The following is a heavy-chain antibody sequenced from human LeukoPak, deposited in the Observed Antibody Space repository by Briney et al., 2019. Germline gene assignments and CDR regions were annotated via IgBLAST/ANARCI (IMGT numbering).Heavy chain of an antibody. CDR2: IRSKANSYAT. Sequence: GGSLRLSCAASGFTFSGSAMHWVRQASGKGLEWVGRIRSKANSYATAYAASVKGRFTISRDDSKNTAYLQMNSLKTEDTAVYYCSRSGALDYYYYYMDVWGQGTLVTVSS. D-gene: IGHD6-19*01. CDR3: SRSGALDYYYYYMDV. J-gene: IGHJ6*03. V-gene: IGHV3-73*01. CDR1: GFTFSGSA.